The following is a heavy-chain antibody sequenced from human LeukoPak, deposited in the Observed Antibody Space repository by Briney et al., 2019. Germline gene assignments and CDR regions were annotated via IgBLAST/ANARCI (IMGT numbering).Heavy chain of an antibody. Sequence: GESLKISCKGSGYSFTNSWIAWMRQMPGKGLEWMGIIYPGDSDTRYSPSFQGQVTISADKSISTAYLLWSSLKASDTAMYYCARGDVRPYNWFDPWGQGTLVTVSS. CDR3: ARGDVRPYNWFDP. CDR1: GYSFTNSW. V-gene: IGHV5-51*01. CDR2: IYPGDSDT. D-gene: IGHD3-10*01. J-gene: IGHJ5*02.